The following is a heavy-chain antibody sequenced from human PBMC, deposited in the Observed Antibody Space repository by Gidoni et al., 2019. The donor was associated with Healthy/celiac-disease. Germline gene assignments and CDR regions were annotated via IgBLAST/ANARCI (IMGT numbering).Heavy chain of an antibody. J-gene: IGHJ5*02. D-gene: IGHD2-15*01. CDR2: IRRKANSYAT. CDR3: TRPGGYCSGGSCYTNWFDP. CDR1: GFTFSGSA. V-gene: IGHV3-73*02. Sequence: EVQLVESGGGLVQPGGSLKLSCAAYGFTFSGSAMPWVRKASWKGRAWVGRIRRKANSYATAYAGSVKGRFTIPRDDSKNTAYLQMNSLKTEDTAVYYCTRPGGYCSGGSCYTNWFDPWGQGTLVTVSS.